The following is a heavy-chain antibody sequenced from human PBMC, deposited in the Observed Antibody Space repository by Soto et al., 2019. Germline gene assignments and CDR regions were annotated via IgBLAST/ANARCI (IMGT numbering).Heavy chain of an antibody. Sequence: SLRLSCAASGFTFSSYAMHWVRQAPGKGLEWVAVISYDGSNKYYADSVKGRFTISRDNSKNTLYLQMNSLRAEDTAVYYCAVTHYDFWSGYYTLNYYYGMDVWGQGTTVTVSS. D-gene: IGHD3-3*01. J-gene: IGHJ6*02. CDR2: ISYDGSNK. CDR1: GFTFSSYA. CDR3: AVTHYDFWSGYYTLNYYYGMDV. V-gene: IGHV3-30-3*01.